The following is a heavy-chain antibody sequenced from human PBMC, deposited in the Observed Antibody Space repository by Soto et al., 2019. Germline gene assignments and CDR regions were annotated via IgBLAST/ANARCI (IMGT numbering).Heavy chain of an antibody. D-gene: IGHD6-19*01. CDR3: ARGGAVAVYYFDY. V-gene: IGHV1-2*02. J-gene: IGHJ4*02. Sequence: ASVKVSGKASGYTFTGYYMHWVRQAPGQGLEWMGWINPNSGGTNYAQKFQGRVTMTRDTSISTAYMELSRLRSDDTAVYYCARGGAVAVYYFDYWGQGTLVTVSS. CDR2: INPNSGGT. CDR1: GYTFTGYY.